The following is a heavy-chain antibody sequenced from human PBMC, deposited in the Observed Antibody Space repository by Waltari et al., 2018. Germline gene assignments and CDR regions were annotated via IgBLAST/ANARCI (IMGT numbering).Heavy chain of an antibody. CDR1: GFTFSSYA. Sequence: QVQLVESGGGVVQPGRSLRLSCAASGFTFSSYAMHWVRQAPGKGLEVVAVISDDGRNKYYADSVKGRVTISRDNSKNTRYLQMNSLRAEDTAVYYCAREEDEAFDIWGQGTMVTVSS. CDR2: ISDDGRNK. V-gene: IGHV3-30*04. J-gene: IGHJ3*02. CDR3: AREEDEAFDI.